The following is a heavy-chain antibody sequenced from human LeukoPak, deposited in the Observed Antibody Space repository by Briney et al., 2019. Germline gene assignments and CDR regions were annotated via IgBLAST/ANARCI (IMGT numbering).Heavy chain of an antibody. CDR1: GFTFSDYY. CDR2: ISSSGSTI. J-gene: IGHJ4*02. Sequence: GGSLRLSCAASGFTFSDYYMSWLPQAPGEGLEWVSYISSSGSTIYYADSVKGRYTISRDNDKNSLYLQMNSLRAEDTAVYYCARLHVDIVATTPDYWGQGTLVTVSS. CDR3: ARLHVDIVATTPDY. D-gene: IGHD5-12*01. V-gene: IGHV3-11*01.